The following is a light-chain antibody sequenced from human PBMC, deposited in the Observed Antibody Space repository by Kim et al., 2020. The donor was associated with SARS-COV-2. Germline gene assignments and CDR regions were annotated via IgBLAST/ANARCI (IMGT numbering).Light chain of an antibody. CDR3: QQYGSSPPT. J-gene: IGKJ1*01. Sequence: EPVLTQSPATLSLSPGERATLSCGASQSVASSYLAWYQQGPGQAPSLLIYDASNRATGIPDRFSGSGSGTDFSPTISTVEPEEFSVYYCQQYGSSPPTFGQGTKVDSK. CDR1: QSVASSY. V-gene: IGKV3D-20*01. CDR2: DAS.